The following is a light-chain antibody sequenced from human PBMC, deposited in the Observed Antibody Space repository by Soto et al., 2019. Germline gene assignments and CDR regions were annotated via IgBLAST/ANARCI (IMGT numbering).Light chain of an antibody. J-gene: IGKJ4*01. Sequence: EIVLTQSPATLSLSPGERATLSCRASQSVSSYLAWYQQKPGQAPRLLIYDASNRATGIPARFSGSGSGTDFALTISSLEPEDFAVYYWNQGSNWPALTFGGGTKVEIK. V-gene: IGKV3-11*01. CDR2: DAS. CDR1: QSVSSY. CDR3: NQGSNWPALT.